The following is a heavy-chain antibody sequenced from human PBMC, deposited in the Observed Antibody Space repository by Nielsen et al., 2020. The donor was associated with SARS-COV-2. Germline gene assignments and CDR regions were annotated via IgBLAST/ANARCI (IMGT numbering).Heavy chain of an antibody. D-gene: IGHD3-10*01. CDR2: ISAYNGNT. CDR1: NYTFTNFG. V-gene: IGHV1-18*01. J-gene: IGHJ4*02. Sequence: ASVKVPCKASNYTFTNFGISWVRQAPGQGLEWMGWISAYNGNTNYAQKLQGRVTMTTDTSTSTAYMELRSLRSDDTAVYYCARIGAYYGSGTYPDYWAQGTLVTVSS. CDR3: ARIGAYYGSGTYPDY.